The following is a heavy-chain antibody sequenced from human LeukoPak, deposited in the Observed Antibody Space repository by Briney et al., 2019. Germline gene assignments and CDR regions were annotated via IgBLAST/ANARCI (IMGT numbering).Heavy chain of an antibody. V-gene: IGHV3-48*01. D-gene: IGHD3-10*02. CDR2: ISSSSSTI. J-gene: IGHJ6*04. Sequence: GGSLKLSCAVSGLTFSGSWITWIRQAPGNGLEWVSYISSSSSTIYYADSVKGRFTISRDNAKNSLYLQMNSLRAEDTAVYYCAELGITMIGGVWGKGTTVTISS. CDR1: GLTFSGSW. CDR3: AELGITMIGGV.